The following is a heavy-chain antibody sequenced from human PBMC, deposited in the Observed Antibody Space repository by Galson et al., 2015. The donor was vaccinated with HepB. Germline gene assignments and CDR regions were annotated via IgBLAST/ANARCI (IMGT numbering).Heavy chain of an antibody. Sequence: SLRLSCAASGFTFNFFAINWVRQAPGKGLEWVAVISYDGRTVFYVDSVKGRFTVSKDFSKSTLFLQMSGLRPDDTGVYYCAKERRGFYAESWGQGALVTVSS. D-gene: IGHD5-12*01. J-gene: IGHJ4*02. CDR1: GFTFNFFA. CDR3: AKERRGFYAES. CDR2: ISYDGRTV. V-gene: IGHV3-30*04.